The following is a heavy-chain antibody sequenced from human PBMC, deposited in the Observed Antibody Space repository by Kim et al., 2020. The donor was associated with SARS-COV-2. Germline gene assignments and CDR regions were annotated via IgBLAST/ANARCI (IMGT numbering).Heavy chain of an antibody. D-gene: IGHD5-18*01. Sequence: SETLSLTCTVSGGSISSYYWSWIRQPPGKGLEWIGYIYYSGSTNYNPSLKSRVTISLDKSKNQFSLKLSSVTAADTAVYFCARRITAPFYGLDVWGRGTMVTVSS. CDR2: IYYSGST. CDR1: GGSISSYY. V-gene: IGHV4-59*08. J-gene: IGHJ6*02. CDR3: ARRITAPFYGLDV.